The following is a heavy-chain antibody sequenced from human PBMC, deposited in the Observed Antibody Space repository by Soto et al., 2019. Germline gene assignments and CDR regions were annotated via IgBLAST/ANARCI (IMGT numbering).Heavy chain of an antibody. J-gene: IGHJ6*02. CDR3: ARLGGYCISTSCYGYYYYGMDV. CDR1: GYTFTDYW. CDR2: IYPGNSNT. V-gene: IGHV5-51*01. Sequence: GESLKISCKGSGYTFTDYWIAWVRQMPGKGLEWMGIIYPGNSNTRYSPSFQGQVTISADKSITTAYLQWTSLKASDTAMYYCARLGGYCISTSCYGYYYYGMDVWGQGTTVTVSS. D-gene: IGHD2-2*01.